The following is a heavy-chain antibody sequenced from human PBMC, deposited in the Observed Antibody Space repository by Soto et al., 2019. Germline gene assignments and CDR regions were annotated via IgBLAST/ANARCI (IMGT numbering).Heavy chain of an antibody. CDR3: AREGGESSDGLYYFDS. V-gene: IGHV4-30-4*01. J-gene: IGHJ4*02. Sequence: SETLSLTCTVSGGSTSIDNYCSCMRQPPGKGLEWIGHIYYSGNTDYNPSLKSRLAISIDTSKNQFSLKLSSVTAADTAVYFCAREGGESSDGLYYFDSWGQGSLVTVSS. CDR2: IYYSGNT. CDR1: GGSTSIDNY. D-gene: IGHD3-16*01.